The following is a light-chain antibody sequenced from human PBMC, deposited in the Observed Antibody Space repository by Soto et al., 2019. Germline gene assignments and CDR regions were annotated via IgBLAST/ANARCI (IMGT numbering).Light chain of an antibody. J-gene: IGKJ1*01. Sequence: DLPMTQSPSSLSASVGDRVTITCRASQAITNYLAWFQQKSGKAPKSLLYAASSLQSGVPSRFSGSGSGTDFTLTISNLQPEDFATYYCQQYITYPWTFGQGTKVEV. CDR1: QAITNY. V-gene: IGKV1-16*01. CDR2: AAS. CDR3: QQYITYPWT.